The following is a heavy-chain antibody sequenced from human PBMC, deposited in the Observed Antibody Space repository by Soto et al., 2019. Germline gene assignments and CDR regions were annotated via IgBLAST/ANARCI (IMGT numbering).Heavy chain of an antibody. Sequence: PSETLSLTCTVSGGSISSSSFYWGWIRQPPGKGLEWIGEINHSGSTNYNPSLKSRVTISVDTSKNQFSLKLSSVTAADTAVYYCARGSDFWSGYAHWYFDLWGRGTLVTVSS. V-gene: IGHV4-39*07. CDR3: ARGSDFWSGYAHWYFDL. D-gene: IGHD3-3*01. J-gene: IGHJ2*01. CDR1: GGSISSSSFY. CDR2: INHSGST.